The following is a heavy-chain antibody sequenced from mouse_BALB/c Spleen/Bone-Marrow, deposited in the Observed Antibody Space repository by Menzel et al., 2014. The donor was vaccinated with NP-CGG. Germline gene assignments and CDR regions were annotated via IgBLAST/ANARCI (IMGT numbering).Heavy chain of an antibody. V-gene: IGHV1-54*01. CDR1: GYAFTNYL. CDR3: ARREDYDLDY. CDR2: INPGSGGT. J-gene: IGHJ2*01. Sequence: VQLQQSGAELVRPGTSVKVSCKASGYAFTNYLIEWVKQRPGQGLEWIGVINPGSGGTNYNEKFKGKATLTAYKSSSTAYMQLSSLTSDDSAVYFCARREDYDLDYWGQGTTLTVSS. D-gene: IGHD2-4*01.